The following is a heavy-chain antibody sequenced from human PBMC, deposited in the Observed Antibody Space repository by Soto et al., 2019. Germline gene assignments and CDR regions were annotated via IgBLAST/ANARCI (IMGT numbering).Heavy chain of an antibody. Sequence: QVHLVQSGAEVKKPGASVKDYCKGSGYAFTTYGITWVRQAPGQGLEWMGWISAHNGNTNYAQKLQGRVTVTRDTSTSTAYLELRRLRSDDTLVYYCARWRDGYYWGQGALVTVSS. CDR3: ARWRDGYY. J-gene: IGHJ4*02. D-gene: IGHD3-3*01. V-gene: IGHV1-18*01. CDR2: ISAHNGNT. CDR1: GYAFTTYG.